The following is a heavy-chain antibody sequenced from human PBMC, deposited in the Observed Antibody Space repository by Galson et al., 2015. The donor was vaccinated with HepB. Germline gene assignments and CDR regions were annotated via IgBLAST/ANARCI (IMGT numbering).Heavy chain of an antibody. D-gene: IGHD4-11*01. CDR3: ARYPYSIWSYYFDY. Sequence: SLRLCCAASEFTFSNYAMHWVRQAPGKGLEWVAVISYDGSNKYYADSVKGRFTISRDNSKNTLYLQMNSLRAEDTAVYYCARYPYSIWSYYFDYWGQGTLVTVSS. CDR1: EFTFSNYA. V-gene: IGHV3-30*04. CDR2: ISYDGSNK. J-gene: IGHJ4*02.